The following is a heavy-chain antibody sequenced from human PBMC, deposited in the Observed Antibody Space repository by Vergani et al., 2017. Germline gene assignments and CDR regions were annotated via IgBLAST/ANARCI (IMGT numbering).Heavy chain of an antibody. CDR2: INWNGGST. CDR3: ARDNCPLKRLVGDKGCDP. D-gene: IGHD6-13*01. CDR1: GFTFDDYG. J-gene: IGHJ5*02. V-gene: IGHV3-20*01. Sequence: EVQLVESGGGVVRPGGSLRLSCAASGFTFDDYGMSWVRQAPGKGLEWVSGINWNGGSTGYADSVKGRFTISRDNAKNSLYLQMNSLRAEDTALYNCARDNCPLKRLVGDKGCDPWGQGTLVTVSS.